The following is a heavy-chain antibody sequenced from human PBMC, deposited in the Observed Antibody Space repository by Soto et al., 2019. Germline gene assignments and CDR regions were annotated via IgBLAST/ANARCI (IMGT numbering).Heavy chain of an antibody. Sequence: QVQLVQSGGEVKKPGASVKLSCTASGYTFTSYGISWVRQATGQGLEWMGWISAYNGKTNYAQNVQGRVTMTTDTSTRTAYMDLRSRRSDYTAVYYCARGGDVNYYHGMDVWGQGTTVTVSS. CDR3: ARGGDVNYYHGMDV. CDR1: GYTFTSYG. CDR2: ISAYNGKT. D-gene: IGHD5-12*01. J-gene: IGHJ6*02. V-gene: IGHV1-18*01.